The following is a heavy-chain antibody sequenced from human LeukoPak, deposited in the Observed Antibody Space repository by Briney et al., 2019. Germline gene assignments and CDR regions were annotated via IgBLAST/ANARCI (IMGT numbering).Heavy chain of an antibody. Sequence: SETLSLTCEVYGGSLNGYYLSWIRQSPGEGLEWMGEIDRGGSSNYNPSLKSRVTVSLDTSTNKFSLNMTSVTAADTAVYYCARSSRSYESTAYYFRHWGQGILVTVSS. CDR1: GGSLNGYY. CDR3: ARSSRSYESTAYYFRH. D-gene: IGHD3-22*01. V-gene: IGHV4-34*01. J-gene: IGHJ4*02. CDR2: IDRGGSS.